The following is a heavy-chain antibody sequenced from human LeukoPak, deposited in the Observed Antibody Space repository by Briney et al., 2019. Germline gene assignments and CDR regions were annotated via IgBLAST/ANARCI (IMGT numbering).Heavy chain of an antibody. V-gene: IGHV3-21*01. CDR1: GFTFSSYS. Sequence: GGSLRLSCAASGFTFSSYSMTWVRQAPGKGLEWVSSISSSSSYIYYADSVKGRFTISRDNAKNSLYLQMNSLRAEDTAVYYCARVGPEGWDYGSGSHKGPIAYWGQGTLVTVSS. D-gene: IGHD3-10*01. J-gene: IGHJ4*02. CDR3: ARVGPEGWDYGSGSHKGPIAY. CDR2: ISSSSSYI.